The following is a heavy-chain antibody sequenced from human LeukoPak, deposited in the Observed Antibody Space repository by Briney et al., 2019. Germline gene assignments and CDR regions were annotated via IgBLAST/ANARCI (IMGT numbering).Heavy chain of an antibody. CDR1: GYSISSGYY. Sequence: SETLSLTRTVSGYSISSGYYWGWIRQPPGKGLEWIGSIYHSGSTYYNPSLKSRVTISVDTSKNQFSLKLSSVTAADTAVYYCARGAPPQNWGQGALVTVSS. CDR2: IYHSGST. CDR3: ARGAPPQN. J-gene: IGHJ4*02. V-gene: IGHV4-38-2*02.